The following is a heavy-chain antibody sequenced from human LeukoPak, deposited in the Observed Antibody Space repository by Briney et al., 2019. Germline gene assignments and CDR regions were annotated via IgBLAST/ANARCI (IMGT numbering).Heavy chain of an antibody. CDR2: ISGSGGST. CDR3: AKATSNSDYYYYYMDV. J-gene: IGHJ6*03. CDR1: GFTFSSYW. D-gene: IGHD2/OR15-2a*01. Sequence: GGSLRLSCAASGFTFSSYWMSWVRQAPGKGLEWVSAISGSGGSTYYADSVKGRFTISRDNSKNTLYLQMNSLRAEDTAVYYCAKATSNSDYYYYYMDVWGKGTTVTISS. V-gene: IGHV3-23*01.